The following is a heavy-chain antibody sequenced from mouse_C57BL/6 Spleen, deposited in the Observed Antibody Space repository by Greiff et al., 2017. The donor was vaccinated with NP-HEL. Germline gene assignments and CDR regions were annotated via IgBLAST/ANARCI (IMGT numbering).Heavy chain of an antibody. CDR2: IYPRSGNT. Sequence: VKLMESGAELARPGASVKLSCKASGYTFTSYGISWVKQRTGQGLEWIGEIYPRSGNTYYNEKFKGKATLTADKSSSTAYMELRSLTSEDSAVYFCARYGNYEGDYYAMDYWGQGTSVTVSS. CDR3: ARYGNYEGDYYAMDY. V-gene: IGHV1-81*01. D-gene: IGHD2-1*01. CDR1: GYTFTSYG. J-gene: IGHJ4*01.